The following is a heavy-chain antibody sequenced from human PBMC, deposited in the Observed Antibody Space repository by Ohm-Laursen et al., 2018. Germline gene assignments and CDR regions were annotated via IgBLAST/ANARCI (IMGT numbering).Heavy chain of an antibody. J-gene: IGHJ6*02. V-gene: IGHV4-61*01. Sequence: PSQTLSLTCSVSGGSVSSGSYYWSWIRQPPGKGPEWIGYIYYSGSTNYNPSLKSRVTISVDTPKNQFSLKPSSVTAADTAVYYCARVRGLGGIAAAGVPYGMDVWGQGTTVTVSS. D-gene: IGHD6-13*01. CDR2: IYYSGST. CDR1: GGSVSSGSYY. CDR3: ARVRGLGGIAAAGVPYGMDV.